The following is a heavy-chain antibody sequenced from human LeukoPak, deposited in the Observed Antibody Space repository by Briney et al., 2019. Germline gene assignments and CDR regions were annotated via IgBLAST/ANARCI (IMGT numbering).Heavy chain of an antibody. CDR1: GFSFSTYA. CDR3: ARDPGSSYLDY. CDR2: IGGGGTNT. Sequence: AGGSLRLSCAASGFSFSTYAMSWVRQAPGKGLEWVSSIGGGGTNTYYADSVKGRFTISRDNSKNTLYLQMNSLRAEDTAVYYCARDPGSSYLDYWGQGTLVTVSS. J-gene: IGHJ4*02. V-gene: IGHV3-23*01. D-gene: IGHD1-26*01.